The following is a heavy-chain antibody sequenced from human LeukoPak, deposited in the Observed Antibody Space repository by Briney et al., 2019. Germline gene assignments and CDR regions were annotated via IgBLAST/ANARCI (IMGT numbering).Heavy chain of an antibody. J-gene: IGHJ6*02. CDR2: IKSKTYGATK. CDR3: GRDRVPLEPIPHYCGMGV. CDR1: GFTFGDDA. Sequence: GGSLRLSCIASGFTFGDDAVSWVRQAPGKGLEWVGVIKSKTYGATKFYATSVKGRFTMSRDDSGSVGYLQMNSLKSEDTGVYYCGRDRVPLEPIPHYCGMGVWGQGTTVTVSS. D-gene: IGHD1-1*01. V-gene: IGHV3-49*04.